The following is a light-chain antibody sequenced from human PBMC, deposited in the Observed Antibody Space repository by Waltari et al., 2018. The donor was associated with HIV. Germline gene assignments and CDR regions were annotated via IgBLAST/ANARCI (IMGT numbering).Light chain of an antibody. CDR2: AAS. J-gene: IGKJ1*01. V-gene: IGKV3-15*01. Sequence: EIIMTQSPATLSVSPGERATLSCRASQTISPNLAWYQQKRGQAPSLLIYAASTRATGISARFSGSGSGTEFTLTISGLQSEDFATYYCQQYNDWPTFGQGTRVEIK. CDR1: QTISPN. CDR3: QQYNDWPT.